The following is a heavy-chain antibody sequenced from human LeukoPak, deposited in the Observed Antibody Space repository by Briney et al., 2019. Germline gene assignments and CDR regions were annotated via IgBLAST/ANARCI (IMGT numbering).Heavy chain of an antibody. Sequence: PSKTLSLTCTVSGGFVSSNYWSWIRQPPGKGLEWIGYIYYSGSTNYNPSLKSRVTISEDTSKNQFSLKLTSVTAADTAVYYCARGGARLYGMDVWGQGTTVTVSS. D-gene: IGHD4/OR15-4a*01. CDR1: GGFVSSNY. V-gene: IGHV4-59*02. CDR2: IYYSGST. J-gene: IGHJ6*02. CDR3: ARGGARLYGMDV.